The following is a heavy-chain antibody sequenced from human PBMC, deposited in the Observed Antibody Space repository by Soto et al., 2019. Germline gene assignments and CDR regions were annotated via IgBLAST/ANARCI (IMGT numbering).Heavy chain of an antibody. V-gene: IGHV3-30*18. CDR3: AKSLGAPSAFDI. CDR2: ISYDGSNK. J-gene: IGHJ3*02. Sequence: PGGSLRLSCAASGFTFSSYGMHWVRQAPGKGLEWVAVISYDGSNKYYADSVKGRFTISRDNSKNTLYLQMNSLRAEDTAVYHCAKSLGAPSAFDIWGQGTMVTVSS. CDR1: GFTFSSYG. D-gene: IGHD1-26*01.